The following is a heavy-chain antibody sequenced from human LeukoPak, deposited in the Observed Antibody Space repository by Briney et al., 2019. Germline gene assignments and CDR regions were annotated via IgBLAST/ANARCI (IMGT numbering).Heavy chain of an antibody. J-gene: IGHJ4*02. V-gene: IGHV3-11*01. Sequence: KTGGSLRLSCAASGFTFSSYAMSWVRQAPGKGLEWVSYISTTGSTIKYADSVKGRFTISRDNAKNSLFLHMNSLRAEDTAVYYCVRLKAAYTGYDIIDYWGQGTLITVSP. CDR2: ISTTGSTI. D-gene: IGHD5-12*01. CDR3: VRLKAAYTGYDIIDY. CDR1: GFTFSSYA.